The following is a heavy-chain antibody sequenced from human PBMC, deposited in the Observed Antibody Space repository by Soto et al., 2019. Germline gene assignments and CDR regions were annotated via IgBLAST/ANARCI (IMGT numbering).Heavy chain of an antibody. CDR1: GFTFTNAW. CDR3: TTGLGTYYTRFDY. D-gene: IGHD3-10*01. CDR2: IKSKTDGGTA. J-gene: IGHJ4*02. Sequence: GGSMRLSCTASGFTFTNAWRNWVRQTPGKGLEWVGRIKSKTDGGTADYVAPVKGRFTISRDDSKNTLYLQMNSLKTEDTAMYYCTTGLGTYYTRFDYWGLGTLVTVSS. V-gene: IGHV3-15*07.